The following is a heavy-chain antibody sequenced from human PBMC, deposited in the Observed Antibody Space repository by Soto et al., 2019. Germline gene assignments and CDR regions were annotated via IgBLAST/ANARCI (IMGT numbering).Heavy chain of an antibody. V-gene: IGHV4-31*03. CDR2: IYYSGST. Sequence: SETLSLTCTVSGGSISSGGYYWSWIRQHPGKGLEWIGYIYYSGSTYYNPSLKSRVTISVDTSKNQFSLKLSSVTAADTAVYYCARWAASSTGAYYHYGMDVWGQGTTVTVSS. D-gene: IGHD1-26*01. CDR3: ARWAASSTGAYYHYGMDV. J-gene: IGHJ6*02. CDR1: GGSISSGGYY.